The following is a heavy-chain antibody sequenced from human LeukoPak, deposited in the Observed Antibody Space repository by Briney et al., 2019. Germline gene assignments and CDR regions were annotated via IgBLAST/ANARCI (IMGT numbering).Heavy chain of an antibody. J-gene: IGHJ4*02. CDR2: ISGSGGST. D-gene: IGHD6-19*01. Sequence: GGSLRLSCAASGFTFSSYAMSWVRQAPGKGLEWVSAISGSGGSTYYADSVKGRFTISRDNSKNTLYLQMNSLRAEDTAVYYCAKENIAEAGGGEYYFDYWGQGTLVTVSS. CDR3: AKENIAEAGGGEYYFDY. V-gene: IGHV3-23*01. CDR1: GFTFSSYA.